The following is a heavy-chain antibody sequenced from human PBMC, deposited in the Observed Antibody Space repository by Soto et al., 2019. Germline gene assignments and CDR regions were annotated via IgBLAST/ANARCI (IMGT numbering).Heavy chain of an antibody. CDR3: ARQGGGDGYRYFSGYYFAMDV. J-gene: IGHJ6*02. CDR1: GYDFSTHW. CDR2: IYPPDSDT. Sequence: GESLKISCKGSGYDFSTHWIGWVRQMPGKGLEWMGIIYPPDSDTRYSPSFQGQVTMSVDKSISTAYLQWSSLKASDTAMYYCARQGGGDGYRYFSGYYFAMDVWGQGTTVTVSS. V-gene: IGHV5-51*01. D-gene: IGHD5-18*01.